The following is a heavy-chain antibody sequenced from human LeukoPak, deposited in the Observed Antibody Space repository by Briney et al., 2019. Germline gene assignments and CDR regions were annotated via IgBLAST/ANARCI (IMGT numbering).Heavy chain of an antibody. D-gene: IGHD1-1*01. CDR3: TRGRWAYDVFDF. CDR1: GFLFSAYY. V-gene: IGHV1-69-2*01. J-gene: IGHJ4*02. CDR2: IDPEDGKS. Sequence: GATVKVSFKTSGFLFSAYYMHWVQQAPGKGFRWMGRIDPEDGKSTYAEDFQGRVTLTADMSTDTAYMELSRLTSEDTALYYCTRGRWAYDVFDFWGQGSLVIVSS.